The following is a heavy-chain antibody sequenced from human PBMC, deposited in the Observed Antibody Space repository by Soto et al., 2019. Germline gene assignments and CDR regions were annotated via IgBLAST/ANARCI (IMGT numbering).Heavy chain of an antibody. CDR2: IYYSGST. CDR1: GGSISSGDYY. V-gene: IGHV4-30-4*01. Sequence: PSETLSLTCTVSGGSISSGDYYWSWIRQPPGKGLEWIGYIYYSGSTYYNPSLKSRVTISVDTSKNQFSLKLSSVTAADTAVYYCARALVRFLEWLPYNWFDPWGQGTLVTVSS. D-gene: IGHD3-3*01. J-gene: IGHJ5*02. CDR3: ARALVRFLEWLPYNWFDP.